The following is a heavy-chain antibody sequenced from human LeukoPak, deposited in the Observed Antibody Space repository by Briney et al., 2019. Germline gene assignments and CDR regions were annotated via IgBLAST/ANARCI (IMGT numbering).Heavy chain of an antibody. V-gene: IGHV3-9*03. CDR2: ISWNSGSI. J-gene: IGHJ6*03. CDR1: GFTFDDYA. Sequence: PGGSLRLSCAASGFTFDDYAMHWVRQAPGKGLEWVSGISWNSGSIGYADSVKGRFTISRDNAKNSLYLQMNSLRAEDMALYYCAKDSMVRGASYYYYMDVWGKGTTVTVSS. D-gene: IGHD3-10*01. CDR3: AKDSMVRGASYYYYMDV.